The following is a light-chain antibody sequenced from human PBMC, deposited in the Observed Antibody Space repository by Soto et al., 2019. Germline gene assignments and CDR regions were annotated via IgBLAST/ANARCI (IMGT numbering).Light chain of an antibody. Sequence: EIVLTQSPGTLSLSPGERATLSCRASQSVSSNNLAWYQQRPGQAPRVVIYGASTRATGIPERFSGSGSGTDFTLTISRLEPEDFAVYYCQQHYITPITFGQGTRLEIK. CDR1: QSVSSNN. CDR3: QQHYITPIT. CDR2: GAS. V-gene: IGKV3-20*01. J-gene: IGKJ5*01.